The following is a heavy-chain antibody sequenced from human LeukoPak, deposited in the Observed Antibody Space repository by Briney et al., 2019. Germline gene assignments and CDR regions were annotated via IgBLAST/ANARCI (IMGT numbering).Heavy chain of an antibody. CDR1: GFTLTSLS. V-gene: IGHV3-7*03. CDR2: IKQDGSEK. Sequence: GGSLRLSCAASGFTLTSLSISWVRQAPGNGLEWVSNIKQDGSEKYYVDSVKGRFTIFRDNAKNSLYLQMNSLRAEDTAVYYCTRDQVAVGVPGYWGQGTLVTVSS. J-gene: IGHJ4*02. D-gene: IGHD6-19*01. CDR3: TRDQVAVGVPGY.